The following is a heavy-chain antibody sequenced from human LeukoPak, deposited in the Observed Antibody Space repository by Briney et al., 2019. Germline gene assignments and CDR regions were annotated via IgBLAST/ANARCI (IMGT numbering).Heavy chain of an antibody. CDR1: GYSFTSYR. V-gene: IGHV5-51*01. CDR2: IYPGDSDT. D-gene: IGHD2-2*01. J-gene: IGHJ3*02. CDR3: ARPAYLGYCSSTSCHDAFDI. Sequence: KRGESLKISCKGSGYSFTSYRIGWVRQMPGKGLEWMGIIYPGDSDTRYSPSFQGQVTISADKSISTAYLQWSSLKASDTAMYYCARPAYLGYCSSTSCHDAFDIWGQGTMVTVSS.